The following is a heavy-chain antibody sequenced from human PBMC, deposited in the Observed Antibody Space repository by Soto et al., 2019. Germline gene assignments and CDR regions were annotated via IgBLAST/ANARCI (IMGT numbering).Heavy chain of an antibody. CDR3: ARKPTERRTIFGVAARECYGMDV. CDR2: MNPNSGNT. D-gene: IGHD3-3*01. CDR1: GDTFTCYG. Sequence: GASMYVPFKASGDTFTCYGINWVRQAAGQVLEWVGWMNPNSGNTGYAQKFQGRVTMPRNTSISTDYMELSSLRSEDTAVYYCARKPTERRTIFGVAARECYGMDVWRQGTTVTV. V-gene: IGHV1-8*01. J-gene: IGHJ6*01.